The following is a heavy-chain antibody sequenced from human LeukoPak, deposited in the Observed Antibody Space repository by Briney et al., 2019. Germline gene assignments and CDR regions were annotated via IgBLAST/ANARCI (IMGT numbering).Heavy chain of an antibody. V-gene: IGHV1-18*01. D-gene: IGHD1-26*01. CDR1: GYTFTSYG. CDR3: ARTGATTGYYYYGMDV. J-gene: IGHJ6*02. CDR2: ISAYNGNT. Sequence: ASVKVSCKASGYTFTSYGISWVRQAPGQGLEWMGWISAYNGNTNYVQKLQGRVTMTTDTSTSTAYMELRSLRSDDTAVYYCARTGATTGYYYYGMDVWGQGTTVTVS.